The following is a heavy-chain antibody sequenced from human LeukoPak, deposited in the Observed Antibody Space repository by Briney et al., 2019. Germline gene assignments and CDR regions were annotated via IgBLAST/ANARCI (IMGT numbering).Heavy chain of an antibody. V-gene: IGHV1-2*02. J-gene: IGHJ6*03. CDR1: GYSFTGYY. CDR2: INPNSGGT. D-gene: IGHD6-13*01. Sequence: GASVKVSCKASGYSFTGYYIHWVRQAPGQGLEWMGWINPNSGGTNYAQKFQGRVTMTRDTSISTAYMELSRLRSDDTAVYYCARVSSWYYYYYYMDVWGKGTTVTVSS. CDR3: ARVSSWYYYYYYMDV.